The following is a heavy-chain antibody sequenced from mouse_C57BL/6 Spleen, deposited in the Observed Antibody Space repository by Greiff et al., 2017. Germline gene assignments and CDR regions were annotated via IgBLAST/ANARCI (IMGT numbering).Heavy chain of an antibody. Sequence: QVHVKQPGAELVKPGASVKMSCKASGYTFTSYWITWVKQRPGQGLEWIGDIYPGSGSTNYNEKFKSKATLTVDTSSSTAYMQLSSLTSEDSAVYYCASEGIYYGNAYYFDYWGQGTTLTVSS. D-gene: IGHD2-1*01. CDR2: IYPGSGST. V-gene: IGHV1-55*01. CDR1: GYTFTSYW. CDR3: ASEGIYYGNAYYFDY. J-gene: IGHJ2*01.